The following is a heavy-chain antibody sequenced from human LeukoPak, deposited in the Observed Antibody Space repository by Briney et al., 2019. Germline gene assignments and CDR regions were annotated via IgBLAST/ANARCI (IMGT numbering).Heavy chain of an antibody. CDR1: GYTFTSHA. Sequence: GASVKVSCKASGYTFTSHAMNWVRQAPGQGLEWMGWINTNTGNPTYAQGFTGRFVFSLDTSVSTAYLQISSLKAEDTAVYYCARDRSYYDFWSGYSYYYYYYGMDVWGQGTTVTVSS. D-gene: IGHD3-3*01. CDR2: INTNTGNP. V-gene: IGHV7-4-1*02. J-gene: IGHJ6*02. CDR3: ARDRSYYDFWSGYSYYYYYYGMDV.